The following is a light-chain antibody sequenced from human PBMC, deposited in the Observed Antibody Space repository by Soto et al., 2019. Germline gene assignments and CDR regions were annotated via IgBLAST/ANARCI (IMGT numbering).Light chain of an antibody. CDR3: MQALQTPIT. J-gene: IGKJ5*01. CDR2: VAS. V-gene: IGKV2-28*01. Sequence: EIVMTQSPVSLPVTPGEPASISCRSSQSLLHRNGYNYLDWYLQKPGQSPQLLIFVASNRASGVPDRFSGSGSGTDFTLKISRVEAEDVGFYYCMQALQTPITFGQGTRLEIK. CDR1: QSLLHRNGYNY.